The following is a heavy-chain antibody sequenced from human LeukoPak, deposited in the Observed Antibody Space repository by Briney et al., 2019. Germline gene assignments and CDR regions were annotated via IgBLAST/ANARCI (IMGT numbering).Heavy chain of an antibody. J-gene: IGHJ6*03. D-gene: IGHD2-15*01. V-gene: IGHV4-39*01. CDR1: GGSISSYY. CDR2: IYYSGST. Sequence: PSETLSLTCTVSGGSISSYYWSWIRQPPGKGLEWIGSIYYSGSTYSNPSLQSRVTISVDTPKNQFSLKLNSVTAADTAVYYCASFYCSGGSCYQYYSYYYMDVWGKGTTVTISS. CDR3: ASFYCSGGSCYQYYSYYYMDV.